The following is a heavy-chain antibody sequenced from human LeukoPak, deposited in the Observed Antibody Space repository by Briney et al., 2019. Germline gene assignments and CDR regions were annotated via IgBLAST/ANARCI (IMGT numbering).Heavy chain of an antibody. V-gene: IGHV4-34*01. CDR3: ARYNYDSSGYADY. D-gene: IGHD3-22*01. J-gene: IGHJ4*02. CDR1: GGSFSGYY. Sequence: SETLSLTCAAYGGSFSGYYWSWIRRPPGKGLEWIGEINHSGSTNYNPSLKSRVTISVDTSKNQFSLKLSSVTAADTAVYYCARYNYDSSGYADYWGQGTLVTVSS. CDR2: INHSGST.